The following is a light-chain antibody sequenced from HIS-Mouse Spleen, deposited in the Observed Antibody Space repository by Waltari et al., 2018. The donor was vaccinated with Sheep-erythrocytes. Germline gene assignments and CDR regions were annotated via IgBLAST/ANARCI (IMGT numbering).Light chain of an antibody. CDR2: NVS. V-gene: IGLV2-11*01. CDR1: SSDVGGYNY. J-gene: IGLJ1*01. CDR3: CSYAGSYNHV. Sequence: QSALTQPRSVSGSPGQSVTISCTGTSSDVGGYNYVSWYQQPPGKAPNLMIYNVSTRPSGVPDRFSGSKSGNTASLTISGLQAEDEADYYCCSYAGSYNHVFATGTKVTVL.